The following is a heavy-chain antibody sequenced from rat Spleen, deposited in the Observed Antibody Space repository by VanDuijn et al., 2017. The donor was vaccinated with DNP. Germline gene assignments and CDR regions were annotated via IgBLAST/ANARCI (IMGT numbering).Heavy chain of an antibody. CDR1: GYSITRTY. Sequence: EVQLQESGPGLVKPSQSLSLTCSVTGYSITRTYWGWIRKFPGNKMEWIGHISYSGSSGYNPSLKSRISITRDTSKNQFFLQLNSVSTEDTATYYCAREEQLSLYYAMDAWGQGTSVTVSS. D-gene: IGHD1-2*01. CDR2: ISYSGSS. J-gene: IGHJ4*01. V-gene: IGHV3-1*01. CDR3: AREEQLSLYYAMDA.